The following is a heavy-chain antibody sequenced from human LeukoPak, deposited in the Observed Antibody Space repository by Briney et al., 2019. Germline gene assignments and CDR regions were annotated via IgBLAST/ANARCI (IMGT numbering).Heavy chain of an antibody. Sequence: SETQSLTCTVSGGSISNYYWSWIRQPPGKGLEWIGYIYHSGSTNYNPSLKSRVTISVDTSKNQFSLRLSSVTAADTAVYYCARDGGDSNYYYYMDVRGKGTTVTVSS. CDR3: ARDGGDSNYYYYMDV. J-gene: IGHJ6*03. V-gene: IGHV4-59*01. CDR2: IYHSGST. CDR1: GGSISNYY. D-gene: IGHD3-16*01.